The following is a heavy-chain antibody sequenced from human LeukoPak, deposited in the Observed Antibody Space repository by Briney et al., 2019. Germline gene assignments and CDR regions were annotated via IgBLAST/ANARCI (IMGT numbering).Heavy chain of an antibody. CDR2: INAGNGNT. J-gene: IGHJ6*02. D-gene: IGHD5-18*01. V-gene: IGHV1-3*01. CDR1: GYTFTSYA. Sequence: ASVKVSCKASGYTFTSYAMHWVRQAPGQRLEWMGWINAGNGNTKYSQKLQGRVTMTTDTSTSTAYMELRSLRSDDTAVYYCARDAQWWIQDPYSYYGMDVWGQGTTVTVSS. CDR3: ARDAQWWIQDPYSYYGMDV.